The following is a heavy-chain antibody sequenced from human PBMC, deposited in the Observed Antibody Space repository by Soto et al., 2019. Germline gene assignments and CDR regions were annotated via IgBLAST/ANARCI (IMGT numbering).Heavy chain of an antibody. J-gene: IGHJ6*02. CDR1: GGTFSSYA. D-gene: IGHD3-10*01. V-gene: IGHV1-69*13. CDR3: ARSYYGSGSYIVGIYGMDV. CDR2: IIPIFGTA. Sequence: ASVKVSCKASGGTFSSYAISWVRQAPGQGLEWMGGIIPIFGTANYAQKFQGRVTITADESTSTAYMELSSLRSEDTAVYYCARSYYGSGSYIVGIYGMDVWGQGTTVTVSS.